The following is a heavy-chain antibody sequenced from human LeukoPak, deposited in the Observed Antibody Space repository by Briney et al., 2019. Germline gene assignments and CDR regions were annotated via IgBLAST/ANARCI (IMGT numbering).Heavy chain of an antibody. J-gene: IGHJ6*03. V-gene: IGHV3-23*01. CDR1: RFTFSSYG. CDR3: AKGTYCSGANCYPSVYYYYYMDV. D-gene: IGHD2-15*01. Sequence: GGSLRLSCAASRFTFSSYGMHWVRQAPGKGLEWVSAISASGGNTYYADSMKGRFTISRDNSKNTLYLQMSSLRAEDTAVYYCAKGTYCSGANCYPSVYYYYYMDVWGKGTTVTVSS. CDR2: ISASGGNT.